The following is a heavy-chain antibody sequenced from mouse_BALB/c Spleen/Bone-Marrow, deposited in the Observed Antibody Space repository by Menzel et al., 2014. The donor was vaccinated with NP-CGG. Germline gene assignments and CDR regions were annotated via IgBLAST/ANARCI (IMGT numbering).Heavy chain of an antibody. CDR3: ARKERRLYYDYDAY. CDR2: TDPSDSYT. Sequence: VKLQESGAELVKPGASVKLSCKASGYTFTSYWMHWVKQRPGQGLEWIGETDPSDSYTNYNQKFKGKATLTVGKSSSTAYMQLSSLTSEDSAVYYCARKERRLYYDYDAYWGQGTLVTVSA. J-gene: IGHJ3*01. D-gene: IGHD2-4*01. CDR1: GYTFTSYW. V-gene: IGHV1-69*02.